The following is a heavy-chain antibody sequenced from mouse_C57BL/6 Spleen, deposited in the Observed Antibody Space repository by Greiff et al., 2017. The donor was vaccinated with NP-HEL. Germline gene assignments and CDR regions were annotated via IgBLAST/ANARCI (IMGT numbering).Heavy chain of an antibody. CDR1: GYTFTSYW. D-gene: IGHD2-3*01. V-gene: IGHV1-72*01. J-gene: IGHJ4*01. CDR2: IDPNRGGT. CDR3: ARSRLLPYAMDY. Sequence: LVESGAELVKPGASVKLSCKASGYTFTSYWMHWVKQRPGRGLEWIGRIDPNRGGTKYNEKFKSKATLTVDKPSSTAYMQLSSLTSEDSAVYYCARSRLLPYAMDYWGQGTSVTVSS.